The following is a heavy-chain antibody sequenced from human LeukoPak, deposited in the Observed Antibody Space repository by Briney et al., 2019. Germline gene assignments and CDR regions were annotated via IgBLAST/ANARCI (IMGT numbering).Heavy chain of an antibody. Sequence: SETLSLTSTVSGDSISTSSYYWGWIRQPPGKGLEWIGSVFFSGNTYYEPSLKGRVTISVATSTNQFSLNVRSVSAADTAVYYCAKLDHSNYAYYFDCWGQGTLVTVSS. V-gene: IGHV4-39*07. D-gene: IGHD4-11*01. CDR2: VFFSGNT. CDR1: GDSISTSSYY. CDR3: AKLDHSNYAYYFDC. J-gene: IGHJ4*02.